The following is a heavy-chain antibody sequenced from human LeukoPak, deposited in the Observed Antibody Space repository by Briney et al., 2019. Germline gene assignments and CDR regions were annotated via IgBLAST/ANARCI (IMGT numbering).Heavy chain of an antibody. CDR2: IISKAYGGTT. D-gene: IGHD3-10*01. J-gene: IGHJ4*02. Sequence: PGGSLRLSCTASGFTFGDYAMSWFRQAPGKGLEWVGFIISKAYGGTTEYAASVKGRFTISRDDSKSIAYLQMNSLKTEDTAVYYCTRDVPGNYYGSGPPEYYFDYWGQGTLVTVSS. CDR1: GFTFGDYA. CDR3: TRDVPGNYYGSGPPEYYFDY. V-gene: IGHV3-49*03.